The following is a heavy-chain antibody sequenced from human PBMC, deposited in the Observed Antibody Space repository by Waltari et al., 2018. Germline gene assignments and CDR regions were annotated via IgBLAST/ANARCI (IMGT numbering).Heavy chain of an antibody. CDR2: CEPEDGET. V-gene: IGHV1-24*01. CDR3: ATGLVGATSYYYYGMDV. D-gene: IGHD1-26*01. J-gene: IGHJ6*02. CDR1: GYTLTELS. Sequence: QVQLVQSGAEVKKPGASVKVSCKVSGYTLTELSMHWVRQAPGKGLEWMGGCEPEDGETNYAQKFQGRVTMTEDTSTDTAYMELSSLRSEDTAVYYCATGLVGATSYYYYGMDVWGQGTTVTVSS.